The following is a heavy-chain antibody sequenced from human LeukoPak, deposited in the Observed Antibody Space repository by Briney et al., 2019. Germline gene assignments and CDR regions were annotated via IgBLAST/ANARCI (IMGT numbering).Heavy chain of an antibody. D-gene: IGHD3-22*01. CDR2: ISGSGGGT. CDR1: GFTFSTYA. J-gene: IGHJ4*02. V-gene: IGHV3-23*01. Sequence: GSLRLSCAASGFTFSTYAVHWVRQAPGKGLEWVSTISGSGGGTYYADSVKGRFTISRDNSKNTLYLQMSSLRAEDTAVYYCAKDRGRYYDSSGYYWGYYFDSWGQGILVTVST. CDR3: AKDRGRYYDSSGYYWGYYFDS.